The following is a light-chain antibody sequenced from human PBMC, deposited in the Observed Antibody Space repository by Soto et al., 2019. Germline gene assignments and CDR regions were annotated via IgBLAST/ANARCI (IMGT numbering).Light chain of an antibody. CDR1: QSLVYSDGNTY. J-gene: IGKJ5*01. V-gene: IGKV2-30*01. CDR2: KVS. Sequence: DVVMTQSPLSLPVTLGQPASISCRSSQSLVYSDGNTYLSWFHQRPGQSPRHLIYKVSNRDSGVPDRFSGSGSGTDFTLRISRVEAEDVGVYYCMQCTHWPPITFGQGTRLEIE. CDR3: MQCTHWPPIT.